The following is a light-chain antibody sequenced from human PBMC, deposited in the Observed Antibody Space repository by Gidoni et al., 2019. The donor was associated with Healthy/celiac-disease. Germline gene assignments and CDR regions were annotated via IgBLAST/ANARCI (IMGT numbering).Light chain of an antibody. V-gene: IGLV2-14*01. Sequence: QSALPQPASVSGPPGQSITISCTGTSSDVGGYNYVSWYQQHPGKAPKLMIYDVSNRPSGVSNRFSGSKSGNTASLTISGLQAEDEADYYCSSYTSSSTFNWVFGGGTKLTVL. CDR1: SSDVGGYNY. CDR3: SSYTSSSTFNWV. J-gene: IGLJ3*02. CDR2: DVS.